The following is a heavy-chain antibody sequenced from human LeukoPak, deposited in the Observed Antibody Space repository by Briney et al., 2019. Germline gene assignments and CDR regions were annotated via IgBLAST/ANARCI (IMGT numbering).Heavy chain of an antibody. CDR3: ARITYDFWSGYDDAFDI. CDR2: IYYSGST. D-gene: IGHD3-3*01. CDR1: GGSISSYY. J-gene: IGHJ3*02. Sequence: PSETLSLTCTVSGGSISSYYWSWLRQPPGKGLEWIGYIYYSGSTNYNPSLKSRVTISVDTSKNQFSLKLSSVTAADTAVYYCARITYDFWSGYDDAFDIWGQGTMVTVSS. V-gene: IGHV4-59*01.